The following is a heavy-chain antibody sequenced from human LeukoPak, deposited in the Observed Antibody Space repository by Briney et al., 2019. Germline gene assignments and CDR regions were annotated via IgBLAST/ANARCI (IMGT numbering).Heavy chain of an antibody. J-gene: IGHJ4*02. CDR2: IKSDGSTT. D-gene: IGHD5-18*01. CDR1: GFTFSSYW. Sequence: GGSLRLSCAASGFTFSSYWMHWVRQAPGKGLVWVSRIKSDGSTTTYADSVKGRFTISRDNAKNTLYLQTNSLRAEDTAVYYCARVVDTHFDYWGQGTLVTVSS. CDR3: ARVVDTHFDY. V-gene: IGHV3-74*01.